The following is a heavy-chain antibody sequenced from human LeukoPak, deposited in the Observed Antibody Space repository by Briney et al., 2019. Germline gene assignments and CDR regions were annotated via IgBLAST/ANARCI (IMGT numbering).Heavy chain of an antibody. CDR2: IYYSGST. CDR1: DGSISSSSYY. D-gene: IGHD3-10*01. CDR3: ARHSGSGSLSRPFDP. Sequence: PSETLSLTCTVSDGSISSSSYYRGWIRQPPGKGLEWIGSIYYSGSTYYNPSLKSRVTISVDTSKNQFSLKLSSVTAADTAVYYCARHSGSGSLSRPFDPWGQGTLVTVSS. J-gene: IGHJ5*02. V-gene: IGHV4-39*01.